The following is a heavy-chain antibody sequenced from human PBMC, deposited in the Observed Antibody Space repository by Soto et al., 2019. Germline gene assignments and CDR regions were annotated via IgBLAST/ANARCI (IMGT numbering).Heavy chain of an antibody. V-gene: IGHV4-31*03. J-gene: IGHJ4*02. CDR3: ARGGYNWNYVYYFDY. Sequence: SETLSLTCTVSGGSISSGGYYWSWIRQHPGKGLEWIGYIYYSGSTYYNPSLKSRVTISVDTSKNQFSLKLSSVTAADTAVYYCARGGYNWNYVYYFDYWGQGTLVTVSS. CDR1: GGSISSGGYY. D-gene: IGHD1-7*01. CDR2: IYYSGST.